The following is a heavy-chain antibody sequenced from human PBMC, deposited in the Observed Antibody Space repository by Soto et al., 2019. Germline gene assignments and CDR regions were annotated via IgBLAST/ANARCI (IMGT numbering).Heavy chain of an antibody. J-gene: IGHJ4*02. CDR3: AIEAAGCGH. Sequence: EVQLVESGGGLVQPGGSMRLSCAASGFSFSVSSMHWVRQASGKGLEWLGRIRSKASNYATTYSESVRGRFIISRDDSQDTMFLQMNSLGTEDTAIYYCAIEAAGCGHWGQGTLVTVSS. D-gene: IGHD2-21*01. CDR2: IRSKASNYAT. V-gene: IGHV3-73*01. CDR1: GFSFSVSS.